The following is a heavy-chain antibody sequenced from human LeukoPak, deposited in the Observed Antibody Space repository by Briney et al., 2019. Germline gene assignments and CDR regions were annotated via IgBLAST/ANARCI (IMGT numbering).Heavy chain of an antibody. Sequence: GASVKVSCKASGHTFTGYYMHWVRQAPGQGLEWMGWINPNSGGTNYAQKFQGRVTMTRDTSISTAYMELSRLRSDDTAVYYCARDQAQNYGAYFDYWGQGTLVTVSS. J-gene: IGHJ4*02. D-gene: IGHD4-17*01. CDR1: GHTFTGYY. V-gene: IGHV1-2*02. CDR2: INPNSGGT. CDR3: ARDQAQNYGAYFDY.